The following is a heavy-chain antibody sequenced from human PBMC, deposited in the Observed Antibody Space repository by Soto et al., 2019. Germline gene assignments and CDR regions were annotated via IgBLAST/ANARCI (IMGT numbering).Heavy chain of an antibody. V-gene: IGHV3-15*01. CDR2: IKSKTDGGTT. CDR3: TLGKGDYHDWAY. D-gene: IGHD4-17*01. Sequence: GGSLRLSCAASGFTFSNAWMSWVRQAPGKGLEWVGRIKSKTDGGTTDYAAPVKGRFTISRDDSKNTLYLQMNSLKTEDTAVYYCTLGKGDYHDWAYWGQGTLVTVSS. J-gene: IGHJ4*02. CDR1: GFTFSNAW.